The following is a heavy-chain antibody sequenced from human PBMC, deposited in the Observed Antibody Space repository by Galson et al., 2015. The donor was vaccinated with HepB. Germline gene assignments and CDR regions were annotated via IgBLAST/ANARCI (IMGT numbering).Heavy chain of an antibody. J-gene: IGHJ4*02. V-gene: IGHV3-74*01. CDR1: GFAFSRYW. D-gene: IGHD3-22*01. CDR2: IKSDGSTT. CDR3: ARDNSGYFDF. Sequence: SLRLSCAASGFAFSRYWMHWVRQAPGKGLVWVSFIKSDGSTTVYADSVKSRFTISRDNAKDTLYLQMNSLRAEDTAVYYCARDNSGYFDFWGQGTLVTVSS.